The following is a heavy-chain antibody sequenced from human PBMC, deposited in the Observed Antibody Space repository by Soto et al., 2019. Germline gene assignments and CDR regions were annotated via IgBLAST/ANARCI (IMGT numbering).Heavy chain of an antibody. D-gene: IGHD3-22*01. Sequence: SETLSLTCAVYGGSFSGYYWSWIRQPPGKGLEWIGEINHSGSTNYNPSLKGRVTISVDTSKNQFSLKLSSVTAADTAVYYCARASRYYASDYWGQGTLVTVSS. V-gene: IGHV4-34*01. CDR1: GGSFSGYY. CDR3: ARASRYYASDY. CDR2: INHSGST. J-gene: IGHJ4*02.